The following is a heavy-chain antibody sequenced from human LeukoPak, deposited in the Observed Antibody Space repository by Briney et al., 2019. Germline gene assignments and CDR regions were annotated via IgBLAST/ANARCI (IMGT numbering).Heavy chain of an antibody. Sequence: PSETLSLTCTVSGGSISSYYWSWIRQPPGKGLEWSGHIYYCGSTNYNPSLKSRCTISVYTSKNRFSLKLSSVTAADTAVYYCARASKELQFDYWGQGTLVTVSS. CDR3: ARASKELQFDY. CDR2: IYYCGST. V-gene: IGHV4-59*01. CDR1: GGSISSYY. D-gene: IGHD1-26*01. J-gene: IGHJ4*02.